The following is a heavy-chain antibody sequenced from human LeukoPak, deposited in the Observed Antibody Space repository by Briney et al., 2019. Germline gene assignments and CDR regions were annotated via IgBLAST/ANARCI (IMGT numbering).Heavy chain of an antibody. J-gene: IGHJ4*02. CDR2: ISSRSSYI. CDR1: GFTFSSYS. CDR3: ARDLKYYDSSGFDY. D-gene: IGHD3-22*01. V-gene: IGHV3-21*01. Sequence: GGSLRLSCATSGFTFSSYSMNWVRQAPGKGLEWVSCISSRSSYIYYTDSVKGRSTISRDNAKNSLSLQMNSLRAEDTAVYYCARDLKYYDSSGFDYWGQGTLVTVSS.